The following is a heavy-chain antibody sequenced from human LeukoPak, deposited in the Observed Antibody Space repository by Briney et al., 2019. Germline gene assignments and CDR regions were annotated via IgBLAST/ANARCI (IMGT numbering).Heavy chain of an antibody. CDR3: ARERVRVPAAMGY. CDR2: INPNSGGT. CDR1: GYTFTGYY. Sequence: GASVNVSCKASGYTFTGYYMHWVRQAPGQGLEWMGWINPNSGGTNYAQKFQGRVTMTRDTSISTAYMELSRLRSDDTAVYYCARERVRVPAAMGYWGQGTLVTVSS. J-gene: IGHJ4*02. D-gene: IGHD2-2*01. V-gene: IGHV1-2*02.